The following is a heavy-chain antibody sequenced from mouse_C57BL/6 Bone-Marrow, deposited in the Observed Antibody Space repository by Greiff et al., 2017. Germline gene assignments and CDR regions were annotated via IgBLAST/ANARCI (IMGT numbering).Heavy chain of an antibody. Sequence: EVKLMESGGGLVQPGGSMKLSCAASGFTFSDAWMDWVRQSPEKGLEWVAEIRNKANNHATYYAESVKGRFTISRDDSKSSVYLQMNSLRAEDTGIYYCTRTYYSNYGYFDYWGQGTTLTVSS. CDR1: GFTFSDAW. J-gene: IGHJ2*01. D-gene: IGHD2-5*01. V-gene: IGHV6-6*01. CDR3: TRTYYSNYGYFDY. CDR2: IRNKANNHAT.